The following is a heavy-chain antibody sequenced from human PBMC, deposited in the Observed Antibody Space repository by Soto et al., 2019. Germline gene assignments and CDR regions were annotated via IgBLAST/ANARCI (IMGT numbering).Heavy chain of an antibody. CDR3: AKGRSAWFFDY. D-gene: IGHD6-19*01. J-gene: IGHJ4*02. Sequence: EVQLLESGGGLVQPGGSLRLSCAASEFTFASYAMTWVRQAPGKGLEWVSSISGSGGSAYYADSVKGRFTISRDNSKNTLYLQRNSLRADDTAVYYCAKGRSAWFFDYWGQGTLFTVSS. CDR2: ISGSGGSA. V-gene: IGHV3-23*01. CDR1: EFTFASYA.